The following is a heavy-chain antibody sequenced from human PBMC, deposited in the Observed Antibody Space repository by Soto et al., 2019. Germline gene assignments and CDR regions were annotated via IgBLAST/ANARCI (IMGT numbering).Heavy chain of an antibody. V-gene: IGHV4-34*01. D-gene: IGHD3-22*01. Sequence: QVQLQQWGAGLLKPSETLSLTCAVYGGSFSGYYWSWIRQPPGKGLELIGEINHSGSTNYNPSLKSRVKISVDKSKNQFSLKLSSVTAADTAVYYCASESYYDSSGYYIFDYWGQGTLVTVSS. CDR3: ASESYYDSSGYYIFDY. CDR1: GGSFSGYY. CDR2: INHSGST. J-gene: IGHJ4*02.